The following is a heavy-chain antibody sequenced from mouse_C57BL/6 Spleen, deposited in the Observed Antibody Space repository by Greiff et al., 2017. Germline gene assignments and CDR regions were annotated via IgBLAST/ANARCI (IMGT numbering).Heavy chain of an antibody. CDR1: GYTFTSYD. V-gene: IGHV1-85*01. J-gene: IGHJ4*01. Sequence: QVQLKQSGPELVKPGASVKLSCKASGYTFTSYDINWVKQRPGQGLEWIGWIYPRDGSTKYNEKFKGKATLTVDTASSTAYMELHSLTSEDSAVYFCARWTVVATSDYWSQGTSVTVSS. CDR2: IYPRDGST. CDR3: ARWTVVATSDY. D-gene: IGHD1-1*01.